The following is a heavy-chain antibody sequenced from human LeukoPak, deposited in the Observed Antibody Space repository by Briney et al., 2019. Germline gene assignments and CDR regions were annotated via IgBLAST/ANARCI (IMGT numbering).Heavy chain of an antibody. CDR3: ARNSHYAFDI. Sequence: PGGPLRLSCAASGFSFSGYSNNWVRQAPGKGLEWISYISGSSSTIYYADSVRGRFTISRDNAKNSLYLQMNSLRDEDTAVYYCARNSHYAFDIWGQGTMVTVSS. J-gene: IGHJ3*02. CDR2: ISGSSSTI. CDR1: GFSFSGYS. V-gene: IGHV3-48*02.